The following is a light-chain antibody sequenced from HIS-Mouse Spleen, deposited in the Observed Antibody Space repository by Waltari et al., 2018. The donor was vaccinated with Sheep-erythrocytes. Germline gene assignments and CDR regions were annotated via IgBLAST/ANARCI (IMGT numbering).Light chain of an antibody. CDR1: SSDVVSYNL. V-gene: IGLV2-23*01. CDR3: CSYAGSSTYVV. Sequence: QSALTQPASVSGSPGQSITISCTGTSSDVVSYNLVSWYQQPPGKAPKLMIYEGSKRPSGVSNRFSGSKSGNTASLTISGLQAEDEADYYSCSYAGSSTYVVFGGGTKLTVL. CDR2: EGS. J-gene: IGLJ2*01.